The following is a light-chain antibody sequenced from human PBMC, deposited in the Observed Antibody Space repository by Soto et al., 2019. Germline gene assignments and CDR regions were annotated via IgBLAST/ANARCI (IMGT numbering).Light chain of an antibody. CDR2: GAS. CDR1: QSVSSSY. V-gene: IGKV3-20*01. CDR3: HQYDSSPLT. J-gene: IGKJ4*01. Sequence: EIVLTQSPGTLSLSPGERATLSCRSSQSVSSSYLAWYQQKPGQAPRLLIYGASSRATGIPDRFRGSGSGTDVTLTISRLEPEDFAVYYCHQYDSSPLTCGGGTKVEIK.